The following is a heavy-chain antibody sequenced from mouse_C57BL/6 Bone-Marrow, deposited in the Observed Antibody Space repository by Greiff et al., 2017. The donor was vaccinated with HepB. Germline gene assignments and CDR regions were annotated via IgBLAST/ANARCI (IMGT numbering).Heavy chain of an antibody. J-gene: IGHJ2*01. Sequence: VKLMESGAELVRPGASVTLSCKASGYTFTDYEMHWVKQTPVHGLEWIGAIDPETGGTAYNQKFKGKAILTADKSSSTAYMELRSLTSEDSAVYYCTREGWRDFDYWGQGTTLTVSS. CDR2: IDPETGGT. V-gene: IGHV1-15*01. D-gene: IGHD3-3*01. CDR3: TREGWRDFDY. CDR1: GYTFTDYE.